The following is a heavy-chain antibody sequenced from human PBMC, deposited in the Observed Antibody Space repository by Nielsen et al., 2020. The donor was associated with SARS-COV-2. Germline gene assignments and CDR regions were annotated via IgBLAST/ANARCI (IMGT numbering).Heavy chain of an antibody. D-gene: IGHD6-19*01. V-gene: IGHV1-69*13. CDR1: GGTFRSYA. CDR3: ERRYSSGRGIYYFDY. Sequence: SVQVSCKASGGTFRSYAISWVRQAPGQGLEWMGGIIPIFGTANYAQKFQGRVTITADESTSTAYMELSSLRSEDTAVYYCERRYSSGRGIYYFDYWGQGTLVTVSS. J-gene: IGHJ4*02. CDR2: IIPIFGTA.